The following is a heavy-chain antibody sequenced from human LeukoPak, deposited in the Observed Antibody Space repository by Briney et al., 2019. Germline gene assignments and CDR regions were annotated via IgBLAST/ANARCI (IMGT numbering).Heavy chain of an antibody. V-gene: IGHV3-23*01. Sequence: PGGSLRLSCAASGFTFSDYYMSWVRQAPGKGLEWVSSISDSGGYTFYADSVKGRFTISRDNSKNTVYLQMNSLRAEDTAVYYCAKGGSYRSQPYFDYWGQGTPVTVSS. J-gene: IGHJ4*02. D-gene: IGHD3-16*02. CDR2: ISDSGGYT. CDR1: GFTFSDYY. CDR3: AKGGSYRSQPYFDY.